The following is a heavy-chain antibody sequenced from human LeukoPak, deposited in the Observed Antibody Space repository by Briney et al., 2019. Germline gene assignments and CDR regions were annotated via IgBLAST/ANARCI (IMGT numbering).Heavy chain of an antibody. Sequence: SQTLSLTFAISGDSVSSNGASWNWIWQSPSRGLEWLGRTYYRSQQWHSDYAPSVKGRITLDPDTSKNQFSLQLNSMTPEDTAVYYCGRETDFGVVTNWGQGTLVTVSS. J-gene: IGHJ4*02. CDR2: TYYRSQQWHS. CDR3: GRETDFGVVTN. V-gene: IGHV6-1*01. D-gene: IGHD3-3*01. CDR1: GDSVSSNGAS.